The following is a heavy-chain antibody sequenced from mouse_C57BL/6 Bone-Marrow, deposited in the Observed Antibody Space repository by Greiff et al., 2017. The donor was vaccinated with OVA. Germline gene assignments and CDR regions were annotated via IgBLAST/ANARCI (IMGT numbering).Heavy chain of an antibody. D-gene: IGHD1-1*01. V-gene: IGHV1-82*01. Sequence: VQLQQSGPELVKPGASVKISCKASGYAFSSSWMNWVKQRPGKGLEWIGRIYPGDGDTNYNGKFKGKATLTADKSSSTAYMQLSSLTSENTAVYFCGEVEDAMDYWGQGTSVTVSS. CDR1: GYAFSSSW. CDR3: GEVEDAMDY. J-gene: IGHJ4*01. CDR2: IYPGDGDT.